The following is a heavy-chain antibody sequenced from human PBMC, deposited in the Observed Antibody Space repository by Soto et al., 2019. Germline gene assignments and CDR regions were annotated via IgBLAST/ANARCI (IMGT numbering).Heavy chain of an antibody. CDR1: GVSISRGCYS. D-gene: IGHD3-10*01. CDR3: ARDVSASTGSVLKGVYYGMDV. V-gene: IGHV4-30-2*01. J-gene: IGHJ6*02. CDR2: INHSGST. Sequence: SETLSLTCAVSGVSISRGCYSWSWIRQPPGKGLEWIGEINHSGSTNYNPSLKSRVTISVDTSKNQFSLKLSSVTAADTAVYYCARDVSASTGSVLKGVYYGMDVWGQGTTVTVSS.